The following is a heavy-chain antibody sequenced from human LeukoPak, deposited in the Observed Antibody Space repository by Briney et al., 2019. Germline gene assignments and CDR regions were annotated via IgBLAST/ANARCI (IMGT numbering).Heavy chain of an antibody. CDR2: ISGSGGST. D-gene: IGHD3-22*01. CDR1: VFTFSSYS. J-gene: IGHJ4*02. Sequence: PGGSLRLSCAASVFTFSSYSMSWVRQAPGKGLEWVSAISGSGGSTYYADSVKGRFTISRDNSKNTLYLQMNSLRAEDTAVYYCAKDRLDSSGYYPLDYWGQGTLVTVSS. CDR3: AKDRLDSSGYYPLDY. V-gene: IGHV3-23*01.